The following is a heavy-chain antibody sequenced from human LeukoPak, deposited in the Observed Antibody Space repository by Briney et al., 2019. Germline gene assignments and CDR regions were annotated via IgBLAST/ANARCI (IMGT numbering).Heavy chain of an antibody. Sequence: GGSLRLSCAASGFTFSDFWMHWVRQAPGKGLEWVSRINSDGTTTNDADSVKGRFTISRDNAKNTLYMQMNSLRAEDTAVYYCASPPGDCSSTSCFGAFDIWGQGTMVTVSS. D-gene: IGHD2-2*01. CDR3: ASPPGDCSSTSCFGAFDI. CDR2: INSDGTTT. V-gene: IGHV3-74*01. CDR1: GFTFSDFW. J-gene: IGHJ3*02.